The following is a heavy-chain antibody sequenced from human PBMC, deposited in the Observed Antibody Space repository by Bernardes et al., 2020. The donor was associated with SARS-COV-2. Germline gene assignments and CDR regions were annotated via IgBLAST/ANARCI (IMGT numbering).Heavy chain of an antibody. V-gene: IGHV4-34*01. CDR2: INHSGST. D-gene: IGHD6-19*01. Sequence: SETLSLTCAVYGGSFSGYYWSWIRQPPGKGLEWIGEINHSGSTNYNPSLKSRVTISVDTSKNQFSLKLSSVTAADTAVYYCARDSSGGPGMDVWGQGTTVTVSS. CDR1: GGSFSGYY. CDR3: ARDSSGGPGMDV. J-gene: IGHJ6*02.